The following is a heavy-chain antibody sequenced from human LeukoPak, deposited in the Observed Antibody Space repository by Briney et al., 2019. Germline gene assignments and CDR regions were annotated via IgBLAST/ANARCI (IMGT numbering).Heavy chain of an antibody. CDR3: ASVPYETDAFDI. CDR2: ISSSGSTI. V-gene: IGHV3-11*01. D-gene: IGHD5-12*01. J-gene: IGHJ3*02. CDR1: GFTFSDYY. Sequence: GGSLRLSCAASGFTFSDYYMSWIRQAPGKGLEWVSYISSSGSTIYYADSVKGRFTISRDNAKNSLYLQMNSLRAEDTAVYYCASVPYETDAFDIWGQGTMVTVSS.